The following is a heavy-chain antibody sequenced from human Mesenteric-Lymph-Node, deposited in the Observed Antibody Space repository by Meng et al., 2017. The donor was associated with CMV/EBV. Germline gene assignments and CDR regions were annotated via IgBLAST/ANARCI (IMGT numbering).Heavy chain of an antibody. Sequence: GSLRLSCAVYGGSFSGYYWSWIRQPPGKGLEWIGEINHIGSTNYHPSLKSRVTISVDTSKNQFSLKLSSVNAADTAVYYCARGVRMRNLFDPWGQGTLVTVSS. V-gene: IGHV4-34*01. D-gene: IGHD2-8*01. CDR3: ARGVRMRNLFDP. J-gene: IGHJ5*02. CDR2: INHIGST. CDR1: GGSFSGYY.